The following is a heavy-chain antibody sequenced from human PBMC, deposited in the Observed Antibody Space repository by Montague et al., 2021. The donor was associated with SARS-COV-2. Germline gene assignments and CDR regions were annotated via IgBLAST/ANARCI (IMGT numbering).Heavy chain of an antibody. Sequence: SETLSLTCTVSGGSIRGSTYYWVWIRQPPGKGLERIGSIYYSGSTYYSPSLKSRVTISVDRSKTQFSLRLSSVTASDTAVYYCASTFTGGLYYFYYYMDVWGKGTTVTVSS. D-gene: IGHD3-16*01. J-gene: IGHJ6*03. CDR1: GGSIRGSTYY. CDR2: IYYSGST. CDR3: ASTFTGGLYYFYYYMDV. V-gene: IGHV4-39*01.